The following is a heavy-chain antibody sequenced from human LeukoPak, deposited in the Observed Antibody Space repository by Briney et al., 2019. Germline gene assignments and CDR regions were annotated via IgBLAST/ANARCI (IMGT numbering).Heavy chain of an antibody. CDR3: ARDLVVVVAATQDYYYYGMDV. CDR2: INPSGGST. Sequence: ASVKVPCKASGYTFTSYYMHWVRQAPGQGLEWMGIINPSGGSTSYAQKFQGRVTMTRDTSTSTVYMELSSLRSEDTAVYYCARDLVVVVAATQDYYYYGMDVWGQGTTVTVSS. J-gene: IGHJ6*02. CDR1: GYTFTSYY. D-gene: IGHD2-15*01. V-gene: IGHV1-46*01.